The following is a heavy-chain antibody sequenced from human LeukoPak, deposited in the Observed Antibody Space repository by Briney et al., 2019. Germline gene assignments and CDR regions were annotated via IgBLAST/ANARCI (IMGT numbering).Heavy chain of an antibody. CDR2: ISASGAST. J-gene: IGHJ4*02. Sequence: GGSLRLSCAASGFTFSSYAMSWVRQAPGKGLEWVSAISASGASTFYADSVTGRFTISRDNSKNTLYLQMNSLRAKDTTVYYCGKGFRWVRFGGVHYWGQGTLVTVSS. CDR3: GKGFRWVRFGGVHY. D-gene: IGHD5-12*01. CDR1: GFTFSSYA. V-gene: IGHV3-23*01.